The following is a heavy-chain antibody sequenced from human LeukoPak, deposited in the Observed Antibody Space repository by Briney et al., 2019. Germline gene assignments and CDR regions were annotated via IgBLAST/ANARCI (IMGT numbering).Heavy chain of an antibody. CDR3: ARDLLNDEGSSYFFDQ. D-gene: IGHD2-2*01. CDR2: ISQSSDRI. V-gene: IGHV3-48*04. Sequence: GGSLRLSCAASGFTFSSYSMNWVRQAPGKGLEWVSYISQSSDRIYHADSVKGRFTIFRDNAKNSLYLQMDSLRVEDTAVYYCARDLLNDEGSSYFFDQWGQGTLVTVAS. J-gene: IGHJ4*02. CDR1: GFTFSSYS.